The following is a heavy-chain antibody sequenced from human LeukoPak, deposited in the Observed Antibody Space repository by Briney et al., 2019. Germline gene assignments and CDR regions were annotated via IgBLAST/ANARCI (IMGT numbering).Heavy chain of an antibody. J-gene: IGHJ4*02. D-gene: IGHD6-13*01. CDR3: ARVTVIAAAGTRPRYYFDY. CDR1: GGTFSSYA. Sequence: EASVKVSCKASGGTFSSYAISWVRQAPGQGLEWMGGIIPIFGTANYAQKFQVRVTITADESTSTAYMELSSLRSEDPAVYYCARVTVIAAAGTRPRYYFDYWGQGTLVTVSS. CDR2: IIPIFGTA. V-gene: IGHV1-69*13.